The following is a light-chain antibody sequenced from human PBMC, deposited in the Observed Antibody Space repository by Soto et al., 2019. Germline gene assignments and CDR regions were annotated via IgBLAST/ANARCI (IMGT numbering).Light chain of an antibody. J-gene: IGLJ2*01. V-gene: IGLV2-8*01. CDR1: SSDVGGYNY. CDR2: QVN. Sequence: QSVLTQPPSASGSPGQSVTISCTGTSSDVGGYNYVSWYQQHPGKAPKLMIFQVNKRPSGVPDRFSGSKSDNTASLTVSGIHAEDEADYCCSSYAGTNNVVVFGGGTQLTVL. CDR3: SSYAGTNNVVV.